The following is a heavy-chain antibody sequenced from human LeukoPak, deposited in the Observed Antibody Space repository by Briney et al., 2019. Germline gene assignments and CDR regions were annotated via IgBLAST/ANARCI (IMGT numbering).Heavy chain of an antibody. V-gene: IGHV4-59*01. J-gene: IGHJ4*02. Sequence: PSETLSLTCTVSGDSISNYYGSWLRQSPGKGLEWLGYIYYTGSTNYNPSLKTQVTISVDPPRNQFSLKLSSVTAAGTAVYYCARSGGKYQGLAFDYWGQGALVTVSS. CDR3: ARSGGKYQGLAFDY. D-gene: IGHD2-2*01. CDR2: IYYTGST. CDR1: GDSISNYY.